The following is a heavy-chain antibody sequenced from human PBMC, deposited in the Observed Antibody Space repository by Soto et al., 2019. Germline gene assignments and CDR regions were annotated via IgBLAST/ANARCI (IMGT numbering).Heavy chain of an antibody. J-gene: IGHJ4*02. CDR3: ARESRYCSGGSCYFLPGIDY. V-gene: IGHV1-69*12. Sequence: QVQLVQSGAEVKKPGSSVKVSCKASGGTFSSYAISWVRQAPGQGLEWMGGIIPIFGTANYAQTFQGRVKIAADDSPSTAYIELNSLRSEGTAVYYCARESRYCSGGSCYFLPGIDYWGQGTLVTVSS. CDR1: GGTFSSYA. CDR2: IIPIFGTA. D-gene: IGHD2-15*01.